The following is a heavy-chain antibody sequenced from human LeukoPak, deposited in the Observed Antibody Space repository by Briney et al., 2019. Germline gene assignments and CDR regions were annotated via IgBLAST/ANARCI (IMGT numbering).Heavy chain of an antibody. V-gene: IGHV1-69*06. D-gene: IGHD2-2*02. CDR2: IIPIFGTA. Sequence: GASVKVSCKASGGTFSSYAISWVRQAPGQGLEWMGGIIPIFGTANYAQKFQGRVTITADKSTSTAYMELSSLRSEDTAVYYCARDREYCSSTSCHSTYYYYYGMDVWGKGTRVTVSS. CDR3: ARDREYCSSTSCHSTYYYYYGMDV. CDR1: GGTFSSYA. J-gene: IGHJ6*04.